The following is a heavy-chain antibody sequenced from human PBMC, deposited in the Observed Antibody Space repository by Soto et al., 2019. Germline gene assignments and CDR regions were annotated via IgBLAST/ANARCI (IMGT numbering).Heavy chain of an antibody. J-gene: IGHJ6*02. CDR2: ISYDGSNK. CDR1: GFTFSSYA. V-gene: IGHV3-30-3*01. CDR3: ARDDYDFWSGYRKYYYYDGLAV. Sequence: PGGSRRLSCAASGFTFSSYAMHGGRQAPGKGLEWVAVISYDGSNKYYADSVKGRFTISRDNSKNTLYLQMNSLRAEDTAVYYCARDDYDFWSGYRKYYYYDGLAVWGQGTTVPGSS. D-gene: IGHD3-3*01.